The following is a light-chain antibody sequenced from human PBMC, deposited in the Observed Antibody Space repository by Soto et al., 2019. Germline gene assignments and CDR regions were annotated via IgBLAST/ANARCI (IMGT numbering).Light chain of an antibody. CDR1: QSVSSSY. V-gene: IGKV3-20*01. CDR3: QQYGSSPWT. CDR2: DAS. J-gene: IGKJ1*01. Sequence: EIVLTQSPGTLSLSPGERATLSCRASQSVSSSYLAWYQQKPGQAPRLLIYDASTRATGIPDRISGSGSGTGFTLTISRLEPEDFAVYYCQQYGSSPWTFGQGTRVEFK.